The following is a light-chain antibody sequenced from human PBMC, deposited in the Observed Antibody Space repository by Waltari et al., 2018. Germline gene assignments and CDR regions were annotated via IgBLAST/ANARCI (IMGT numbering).Light chain of an antibody. Sequence: DIVMTQSPDSLAVSLGERATINCKSSQSVLYRSDNKNYLGWYQQKPGLPPKLLIYWASTRESGVPDRFSGSGSGTDFTLTITNLQPDDSGTYYCQQYTNYSRTFGQGTKVEIK. CDR3: QQYTNYSRT. V-gene: IGKV4-1*01. CDR2: WAS. CDR1: QSVLYRSDNKNY. J-gene: IGKJ1*01.